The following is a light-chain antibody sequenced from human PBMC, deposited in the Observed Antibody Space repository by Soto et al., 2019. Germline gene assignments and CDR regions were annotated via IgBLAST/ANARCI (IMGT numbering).Light chain of an antibody. V-gene: IGKV1-6*01. Sequence: IQLTHSAASLSASMGDLVTISFRASQGIRNYLAWYQQKPGKAPRLLIFAASNLQSGVPSRFSGSGSGTDFTLTISRLQPEDFATYYCLQHYSYSWTFGQGTKVDIK. CDR2: AAS. J-gene: IGKJ1*01. CDR1: QGIRNY. CDR3: LQHYSYSWT.